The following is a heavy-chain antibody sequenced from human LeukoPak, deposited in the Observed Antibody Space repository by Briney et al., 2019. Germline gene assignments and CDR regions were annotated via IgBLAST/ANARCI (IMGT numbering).Heavy chain of an antibody. CDR3: ARGTSSGWYSFGFDY. CDR1: GGSFSGYY. D-gene: IGHD6-19*01. J-gene: IGHJ4*02. V-gene: IGHV4-34*01. CDR2: INHSGST. Sequence: QPSETLSLTCALYGGSFSGYYWSWIRQPPGKGLEWIGEINHSGSTNYNPSLKSRVTISVDTSKNQFSLKLSSVTAADTAVYYCARGTSSGWYSFGFDYWGQGTLVTVSS.